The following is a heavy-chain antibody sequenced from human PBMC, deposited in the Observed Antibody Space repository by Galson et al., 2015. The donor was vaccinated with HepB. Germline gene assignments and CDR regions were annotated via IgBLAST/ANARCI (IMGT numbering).Heavy chain of an antibody. Sequence: ETLSLTCAVSGYSISSGYYWGWIRQPPGKGLEWIGSIYHSGSTYYNPSLKSRVTISVDTFKNQFSLKLSSVTAADTAVYYCARDISSHGFDSWGQGTLVTVSS. CDR3: ARDISSHGFDS. V-gene: IGHV4-38-2*02. CDR1: GYSISSGYY. CDR2: IYHSGST. J-gene: IGHJ4*02. D-gene: IGHD5-18*01.